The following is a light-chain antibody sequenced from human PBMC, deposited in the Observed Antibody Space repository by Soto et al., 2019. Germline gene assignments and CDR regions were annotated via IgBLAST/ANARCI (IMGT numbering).Light chain of an antibody. CDR2: TNN. CDR3: AAWDDRLNRVI. CDR1: SSHIEPYT. Sequence: QSVLTQTPSASGTPGQRVIISCSGSSSHIEPYTVNWYQQLPGTAPKLLIYTNNQRPSGVPDRFSGSKSGTSGSLAISGLQSGDEADYYCAAWDDRLNRVIFGGGTKLTVL. J-gene: IGLJ2*01. V-gene: IGLV1-44*01.